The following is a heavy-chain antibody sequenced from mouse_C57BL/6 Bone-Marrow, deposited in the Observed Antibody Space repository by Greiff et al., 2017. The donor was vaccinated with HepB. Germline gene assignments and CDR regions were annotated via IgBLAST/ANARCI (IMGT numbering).Heavy chain of an antibody. D-gene: IGHD1-1*01. CDR1: GYTFTSYW. J-gene: IGHJ2*01. CDR3: ARSCITTVVAGFDY. CDR2: IDPNSGGT. Sequence: QVHVKQPGAELVKPGASVKLSCKASGYTFTSYWMHWVKQRPGRGLEWIGRIDPNSGGTKYNEKFKSKATLTVDKPSSTAYMQLSSLTSEDSAVYFCARSCITTVVAGFDYWGQGTTLTVAS. V-gene: IGHV1-62-3*01.